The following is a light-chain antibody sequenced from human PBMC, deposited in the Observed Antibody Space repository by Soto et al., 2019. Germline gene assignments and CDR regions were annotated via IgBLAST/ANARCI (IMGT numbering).Light chain of an antibody. CDR3: HQYGKSPIYT. V-gene: IGKV3-20*01. CDR2: GAS. Sequence: EVVLTQSPDTLSLSPGATATLSCRASQSVSSNYLAWFQQKPGQAPRLLIYGASNRATGIPDRFSGSGSGTDFTLTISRLEPEDFAVYYCHQYGKSPIYTFGPGTKVDFK. CDR1: QSVSSNY. J-gene: IGKJ3*01.